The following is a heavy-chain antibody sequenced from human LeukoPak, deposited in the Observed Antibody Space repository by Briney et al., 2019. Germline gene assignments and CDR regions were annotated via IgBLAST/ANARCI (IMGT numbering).Heavy chain of an antibody. CDR2: ISSSSSYI. CDR3: AKITAAPGYYDSSGYYGDY. J-gene: IGHJ4*02. D-gene: IGHD3-22*01. Sequence: PGGSLRLSCAASGFTFSSYSMDWVRQAPGKGLEWVSSISSSSSYIYYADSVKGRFTISRDNAKNSLYLQMNSLRAEDTAVYYCAKITAAPGYYDSSGYYGDYWGQGTLVTVSS. CDR1: GFTFSSYS. V-gene: IGHV3-21*01.